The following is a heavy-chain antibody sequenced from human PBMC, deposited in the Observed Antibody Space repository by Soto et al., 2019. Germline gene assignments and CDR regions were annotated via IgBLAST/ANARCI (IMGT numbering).Heavy chain of an antibody. Sequence: PGGSLRLSCAASGFTFSNYAMSWVRQAPGKGLEWVGRIKTKPDDGTIDYAAPVRGRFTISRDDSKNTLYLQMTSLTPDDTGVYYCTTSNLGVDFWGPGTLVTVSS. CDR3: TTSNLGVDF. CDR2: IKTKPDDGTI. V-gene: IGHV3-15*01. J-gene: IGHJ4*02. CDR1: GFTFSNYA. D-gene: IGHD1-1*01.